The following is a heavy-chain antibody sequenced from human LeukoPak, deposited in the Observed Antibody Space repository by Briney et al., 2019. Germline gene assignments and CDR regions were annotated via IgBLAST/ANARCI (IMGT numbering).Heavy chain of an antibody. CDR1: GYTLTELS. D-gene: IGHD2-15*01. Sequence: ASVKVSCKVSGYTLTELSMHWVRQAPGQGLEWMGWINPNSGGTNYAQKFQGRVTMTRDTSISTAYMELSRLRSDDTAVYYCARKRGSGLFDYWGQGTLVTVSS. J-gene: IGHJ4*02. CDR2: INPNSGGT. CDR3: ARKRGSGLFDY. V-gene: IGHV1-2*02.